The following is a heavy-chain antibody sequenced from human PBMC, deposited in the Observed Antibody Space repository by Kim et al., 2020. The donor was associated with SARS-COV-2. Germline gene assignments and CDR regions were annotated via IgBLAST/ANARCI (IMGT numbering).Heavy chain of an antibody. D-gene: IGHD3-22*01. V-gene: IGHV4-61*01. CDR3: ARVRYSRYYYDSSGYPDDAFEI. CDR2: IYDSGST. CDR1: GGSVSSGSYY. J-gene: IGHJ3*02. Sequence: SETLSLTCTVSGGSVSSGSYYWSWIRQPPGKGLEWIGYIYDSGSTNYNPSLKSPVTISVDTSKNQFSLKLSSVTAADTAVYYCARVRYSRYYYDSSGYPDDAFEIWGQGTMVTVSS.